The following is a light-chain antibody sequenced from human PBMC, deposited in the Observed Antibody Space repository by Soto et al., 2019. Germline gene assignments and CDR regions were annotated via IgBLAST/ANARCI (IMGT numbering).Light chain of an antibody. CDR3: QQSYSIPIT. CDR1: QTISFY. J-gene: IGKJ5*01. Sequence: IKMTQSPSSLSASVGDRVTISFRASQTISFYLNWYQQKPGKAHKVLIYAASNLQSGVPSRFSGSGSGTEFTLTISSLQPEDFATYYCQQSYSIPITFGQGTRLEIK. CDR2: AAS. V-gene: IGKV1-39*01.